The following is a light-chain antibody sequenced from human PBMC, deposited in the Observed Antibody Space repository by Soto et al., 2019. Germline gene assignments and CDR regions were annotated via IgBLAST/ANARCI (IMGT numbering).Light chain of an antibody. CDR3: QSYDSSNRV. Sequence: NFMLTQPHSVSESPGKTVTISCTRSSGSIASNYVHWYQQRPGSAPTTVISEDKRRPSGVPDRFSGSIDSSSNSASLTISGLKTEDEAVYYCQSYDSSNRVFGGGTKVTVL. J-gene: IGLJ3*02. CDR2: EDK. V-gene: IGLV6-57*04. CDR1: SGSIASNY.